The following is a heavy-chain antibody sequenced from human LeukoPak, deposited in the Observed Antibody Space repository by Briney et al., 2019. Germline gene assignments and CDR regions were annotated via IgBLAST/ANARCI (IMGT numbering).Heavy chain of an antibody. J-gene: IGHJ5*02. Sequence: SETLSLTCAVSGGSIRNSSFYWGWIRQPPGKGLEWIASIYSTGTTYYNPSLKSRVTISVDTSKNQFSLKLTSVTAADTAVYYCAAAPYSSSWYTPRFRFDPWGQGTLVTVSS. CDR1: GGSIRNSSFY. V-gene: IGHV4-39*01. CDR2: IYSTGTT. CDR3: AAAPYSSSWYTPRFRFDP. D-gene: IGHD6-13*01.